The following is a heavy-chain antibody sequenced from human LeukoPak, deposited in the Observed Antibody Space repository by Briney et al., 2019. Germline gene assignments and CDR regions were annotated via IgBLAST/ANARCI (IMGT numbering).Heavy chain of an antibody. Sequence: GGSPRLSCAASGFTFSVAAMTWVRQAPGKGLEWVSLIGASGESTYYADSVKGRFTISRDNSKNTLSLQMNSLRVEDTAMYFCAKDIQLSTWGLGTMVTVSS. CDR1: GFTFSVAA. CDR3: AKDIQLST. V-gene: IGHV3-23*01. D-gene: IGHD5-24*01. J-gene: IGHJ3*01. CDR2: IGASGEST.